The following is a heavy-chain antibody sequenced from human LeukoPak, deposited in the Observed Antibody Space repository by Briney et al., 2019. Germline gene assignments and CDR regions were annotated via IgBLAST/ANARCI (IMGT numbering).Heavy chain of an antibody. CDR1: GFTFSSFG. CDR2: IKKDGSEK. J-gene: IGHJ4*02. CDR3: ARDLSGVTGYTYGRGIDY. D-gene: IGHD5-18*01. Sequence: GGSLRLSCAASGFTFSSFGMHWVRQAPGKGLEWVANIKKDGSEKYYVDSVKGRFTISRDNAKTSLYLQMNSLRAEDTAVYYCARDLSGVTGYTYGRGIDYWGQGTLVTVSS. V-gene: IGHV3-7*01.